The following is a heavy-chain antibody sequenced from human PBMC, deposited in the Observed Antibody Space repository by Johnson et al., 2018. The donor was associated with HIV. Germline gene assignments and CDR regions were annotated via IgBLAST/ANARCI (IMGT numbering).Heavy chain of an antibody. CDR1: GFTFSGSA. J-gene: IGHJ3*02. V-gene: IGHV3-73*02. Sequence: VQLVESGGGLVQPGGSLKLSCVASGFTFSGSAMHWVRQASGKGLEWVGRIRSKANSYATAYAASVTGRFTISRDDSQNTAYLQMNSLKTEDTAVYYCTRLWTEWELSSGSDTFDIWGQGTMVTVSS. CDR2: IRSKANSYAT. CDR3: TRLWTEWELSSGSDTFDI. D-gene: IGHD3-16*02.